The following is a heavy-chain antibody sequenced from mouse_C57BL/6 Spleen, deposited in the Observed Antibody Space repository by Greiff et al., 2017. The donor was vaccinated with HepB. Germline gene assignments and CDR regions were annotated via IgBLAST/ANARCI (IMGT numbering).Heavy chain of an antibody. CDR3: ARDGDGYDSWFAY. CDR1: GFTFSSYA. D-gene: IGHD2-2*01. J-gene: IGHJ3*01. Sequence: EVKLQESGGGLVKPGGSLKLSCAASGFTFSSYAMSWVRQTPEKRLEWVATISDGGSYTYYPDNVKGRFTISRDNAKNNLYLQMSHLKSEDTAMYYCARDGDGYDSWFAYWGQGTLVTVSA. CDR2: ISDGGSYT. V-gene: IGHV5-4*01.